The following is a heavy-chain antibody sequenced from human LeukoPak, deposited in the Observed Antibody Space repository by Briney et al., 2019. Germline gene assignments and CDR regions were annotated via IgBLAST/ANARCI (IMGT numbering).Heavy chain of an antibody. Sequence: SETLSLTCTVSGGSISNSAYYWGWIRQPPGKGLEWIGNMYYSGFTYYNPSLKTRVTMSVDSSKNQFSLKLSSVTAADTAVYYCARTQRQYYYDSTGAIDAFDTWGQGTKVTVSS. CDR1: GGSISNSAYY. J-gene: IGHJ3*02. V-gene: IGHV4-39*07. D-gene: IGHD3-22*01. CDR2: MYYSGFT. CDR3: ARTQRQYYYDSTGAIDAFDT.